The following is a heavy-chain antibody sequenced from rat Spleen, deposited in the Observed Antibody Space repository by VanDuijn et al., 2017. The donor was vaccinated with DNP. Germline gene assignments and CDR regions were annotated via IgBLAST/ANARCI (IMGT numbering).Heavy chain of an antibody. CDR1: GYSITSSYR. Sequence: EVQLQESGPGLVKPSQSLSLTCSVTGYSITSSYRWNWIRKFPGNKLEWMGSVNSAGTTNYHPSLKSRISITRDTSKNQLFLQVNSVTTEDTATYYCARWPGYNPPYAMDAWGQGTSVTVSS. CDR3: ARWPGYNPPYAMDA. D-gene: IGHD1-4*01. CDR2: VNSAGTT. V-gene: IGHV3-3*01. J-gene: IGHJ4*01.